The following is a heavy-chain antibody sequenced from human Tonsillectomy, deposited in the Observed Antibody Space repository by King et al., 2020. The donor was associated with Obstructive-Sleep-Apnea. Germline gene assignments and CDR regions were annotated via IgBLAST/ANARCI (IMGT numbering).Heavy chain of an antibody. CDR2: INAGRSTI. CDR1: GFTFSSYS. V-gene: IGHV3-48*01. CDR3: ARDRAWSFDY. D-gene: IGHD6-19*01. J-gene: IGHJ4*02. Sequence: VQLVESGGGSVQPGGSLRLSCVASGFTFSSYSVNWVRQAPGKGLEWISYINAGRSTICYADSVEGRFTISRDDAKNSLYLQMNSLRVEDTAVYYCARDRAWSFDYWGQGTLVTVSS.